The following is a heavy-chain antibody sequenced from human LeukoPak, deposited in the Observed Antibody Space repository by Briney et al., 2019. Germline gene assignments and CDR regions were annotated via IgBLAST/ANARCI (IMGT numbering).Heavy chain of an antibody. CDR2: IHHDGNT. Sequence: SETLSLTCTVSGGSISSAYYYWSWIRQPPGKGLEYIGEIHHDGNTNYNPSLKSRVTISVDTSKNKFSLKLKSVTAADTAVYYCARGRTTTVVTPEARYFDLWGRGTLVTVSS. J-gene: IGHJ2*01. V-gene: IGHV4-39*07. CDR3: ARGRTTTVVTPEARYFDL. CDR1: GGSISSAYYY. D-gene: IGHD4-23*01.